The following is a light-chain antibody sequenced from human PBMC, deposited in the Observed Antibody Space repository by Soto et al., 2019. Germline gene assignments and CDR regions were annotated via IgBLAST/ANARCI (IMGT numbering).Light chain of an antibody. J-gene: IGKJ1*01. V-gene: IGKV3-20*01. CDR3: QQYGSSGT. CDR2: GAS. Sequence: EIVLPQSPGTLSVSPVERATLSCRASKSVSISLAWYQQKPCQAPRLLIYGASNRATGIPDRFSGSGSGTDFTLTISRLEPEDFAVYYCQQYGSSGTFGQGTKVDIK. CDR1: KSVSIS.